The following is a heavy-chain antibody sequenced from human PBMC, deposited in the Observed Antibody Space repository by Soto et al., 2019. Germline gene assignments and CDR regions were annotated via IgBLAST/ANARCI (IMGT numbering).Heavy chain of an antibody. CDR2: IYSGGYT. D-gene: IGHD3-10*01. Sequence: EVQLVESGGGLIQPGGSLRLSCAVSGFTVSNNYMSWVRQAPGKGLEGVSVIYSGGYTAYGDSVKGRFTISRDNSKNTLYPQMNRRRPDAPAVFYGAPRPGGGGYWGQGTLVTVSS. V-gene: IGHV3-53*01. J-gene: IGHJ4*02. CDR1: GFTVSNNY. CDR3: APRPGGGGY.